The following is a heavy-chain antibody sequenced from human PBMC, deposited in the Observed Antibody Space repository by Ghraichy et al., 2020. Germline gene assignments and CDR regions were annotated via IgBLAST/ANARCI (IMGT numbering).Heavy chain of an antibody. V-gene: IGHV3-11*01. CDR2: ISSSGSTI. Sequence: TLSLTCAASGFTFSDYYMSWIRQAPGKGLEWVSYISSSGSTIYYADSVKGRFTISRDNAKNSLYLQMNSLRAEDTAVYYCARGITGTDYYYYYGMDVWGQGTTVTVSS. CDR1: GFTFSDYY. D-gene: IGHD1/OR15-1a*01. CDR3: ARGITGTDYYYYYGMDV. J-gene: IGHJ6*02.